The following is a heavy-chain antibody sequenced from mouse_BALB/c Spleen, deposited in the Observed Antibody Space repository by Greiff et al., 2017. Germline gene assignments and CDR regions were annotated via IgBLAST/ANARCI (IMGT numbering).Heavy chain of an antibody. D-gene: IGHD4-1*01. Sequence: EVQLQQSGPGLVKPSQSLSLTCSVTGYSITSGYYWNWIRQFPGNKLEWMGYISYDGSNNYNPSLKNRISITRDTSKNQFFLKLNSVTTEDTATYYSARGAGTDWYFDVWGAGTTVTVSS. CDR3: ARGAGTDWYFDV. V-gene: IGHV3-6*02. CDR1: GYSITSGYY. J-gene: IGHJ1*01. CDR2: ISYDGSN.